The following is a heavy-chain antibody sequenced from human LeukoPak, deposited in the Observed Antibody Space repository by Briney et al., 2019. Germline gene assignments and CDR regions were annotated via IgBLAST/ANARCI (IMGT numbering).Heavy chain of an antibody. V-gene: IGHV5-51*01. J-gene: IGHJ6*04. CDR3: ARGVVVPAANYYYYYGMDV. CDR2: IYPGDSDT. D-gene: IGHD2-2*01. Sequence: GESLKISCKGSGYSFTSYWIGGVRQMPGKGLEWMGIIYPGDSDTRYSPSFQGQVTISADKSISTAYLQWSSLKASDTAMYYCARGVVVPAANYYYYYGMDVWGKGTTVTVSS. CDR1: GYSFTSYW.